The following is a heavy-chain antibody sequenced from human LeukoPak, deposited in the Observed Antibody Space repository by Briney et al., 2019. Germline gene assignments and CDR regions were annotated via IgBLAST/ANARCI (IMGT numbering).Heavy chain of an antibody. CDR2: IYYSGST. CDR3: VRWGSGSYASWFDP. J-gene: IGHJ5*02. CDR1: GGSISSSSYY. D-gene: IGHD3-10*01. V-gene: IGHV4-39*01. Sequence: KASETLSLTCTVSGGSISSSSYYWGWIRQPPGNGLEWIGSIYYSGSTYYNPSLKSRVTISVDTSKNQFSLKLSSVTAADMAVYYCVRWGSGSYASWFDPWGQGTLVTVSS.